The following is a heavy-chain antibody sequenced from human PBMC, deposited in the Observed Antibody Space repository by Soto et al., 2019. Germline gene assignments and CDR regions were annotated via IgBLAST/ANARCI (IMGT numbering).Heavy chain of an antibody. J-gene: IGHJ6*02. Sequence: ASVKVSCKVSGYTLTDLSMHWVRQAPGKGLEWMGGFDPEDGETIYAQKFQGRVTMTEDTSTDTAYMELSSLRSEDTAVYYCATVTTGQHYYYGMDVWGQGTTVTVSS. V-gene: IGHV1-24*01. CDR1: GYTLTDLS. CDR3: ATVTTGQHYYYGMDV. D-gene: IGHD1-1*01. CDR2: FDPEDGET.